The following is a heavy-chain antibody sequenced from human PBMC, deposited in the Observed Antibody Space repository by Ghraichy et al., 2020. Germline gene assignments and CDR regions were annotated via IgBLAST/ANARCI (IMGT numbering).Heavy chain of an antibody. Sequence: ASVKVSCKASGYTFKKFGISWVRQAPGQGLEWMAWISAHTGKTYYAEKFHGRLTMTTDTPTSTAYMELTSLTSDDTAVYYCAKTLYGGSLDYWGQGTLVTSSS. V-gene: IGHV1-18*01. J-gene: IGHJ4*02. CDR3: AKTLYGGSLDY. CDR1: GYTFKKFG. D-gene: IGHD4-23*01. CDR2: ISAHTGKT.